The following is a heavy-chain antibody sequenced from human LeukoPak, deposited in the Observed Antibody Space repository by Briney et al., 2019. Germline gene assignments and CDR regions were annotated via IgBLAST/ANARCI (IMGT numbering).Heavy chain of an antibody. CDR3: ARISRDDYGDYDYFDY. Sequence: SGPALVKPTQTLTLTCIVSGFSLSTIGLCVSWIRQPPGKALEWLALIDWDDDKYYSTSLKTRLTISKDTSKNQVVLTMTNMDPVDTATYYCARISRDDYGDYDYFDYWGQGTLVTVSS. V-gene: IGHV2-70*01. CDR2: IDWDDDK. CDR1: GFSLSTIGLC. J-gene: IGHJ4*02. D-gene: IGHD4-17*01.